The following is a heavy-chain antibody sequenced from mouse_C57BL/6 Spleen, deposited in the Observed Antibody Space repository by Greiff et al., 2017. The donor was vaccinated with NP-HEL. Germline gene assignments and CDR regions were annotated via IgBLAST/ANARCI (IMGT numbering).Heavy chain of an antibody. Sequence: EVKLMESGGGLVKPGGSLKLSCAASGFTFSSYAMSWVRQTPEKRLEWVATISDGGSYTYYPDNVKGRFTISRDNAKNNLYLQMSHLKSEDTAMYYCARDLSLRRGYFDYWGQGTTLTVSS. D-gene: IGHD1-1*01. J-gene: IGHJ2*01. CDR3: ARDLSLRRGYFDY. V-gene: IGHV5-4*01. CDR2: ISDGGSYT. CDR1: GFTFSSYA.